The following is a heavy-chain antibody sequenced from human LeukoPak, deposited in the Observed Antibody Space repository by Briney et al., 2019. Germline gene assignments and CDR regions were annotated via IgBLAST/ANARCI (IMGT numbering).Heavy chain of an antibody. J-gene: IGHJ4*02. CDR3: ATAGNYRFDN. CDR1: GFTFSTTW. Sequence: PGGSLRLSCAASGFTFSTTWLHWVRQTPGEGLVWVSRMNSDGSTTNYADSVKGRFTNSRDNAKSTLYLQMNNLRVKDTAVYYCATAGNYRFDNWGQGTLVTVSP. CDR2: MNSDGSTT. D-gene: IGHD1-7*01. V-gene: IGHV3-74*01.